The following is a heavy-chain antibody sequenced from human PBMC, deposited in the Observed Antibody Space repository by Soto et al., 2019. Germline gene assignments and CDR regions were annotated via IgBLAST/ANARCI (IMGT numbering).Heavy chain of an antibody. V-gene: IGHV3-9*01. CDR1: GFTFDDYA. Sequence: DVQLVESGGGLVQPGRSLRLSCAASGFTFDDYAMHWVRQAPGKGLEWVSVISWNSGTEAYADSVKGRFTISRDNANNSLYLPMNSLRPEDTAVYCWAKGQSEYARTSFEFDLWGQGTLITVSS. CDR3: AKGQSEYARTSFEFDL. CDR2: ISWNSGTE. D-gene: IGHD2-2*01. J-gene: IGHJ5*02.